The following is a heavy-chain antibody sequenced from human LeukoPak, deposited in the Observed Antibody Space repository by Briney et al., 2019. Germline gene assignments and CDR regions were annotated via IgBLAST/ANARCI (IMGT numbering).Heavy chain of an antibody. CDR1: GFTFSSYG. Sequence: GGSLRLSCAASGFTFSSYGMHWVRQAPGKGQVWVAFIRYGGSNKYYADSVKGRFTISRDNSKNTLYLQMNSLRAEDTAVYYCAKDQGSYYCFDYWGQGTLVTVSS. CDR3: AKDQGSYYCFDY. V-gene: IGHV3-30*02. D-gene: IGHD2-8*01. CDR2: IRYGGSNK. J-gene: IGHJ4*02.